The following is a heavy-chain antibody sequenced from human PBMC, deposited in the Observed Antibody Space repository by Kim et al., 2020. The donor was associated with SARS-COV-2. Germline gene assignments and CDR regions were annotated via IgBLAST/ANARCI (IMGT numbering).Heavy chain of an antibody. J-gene: IGHJ6*02. V-gene: IGHV3-53*01. CDR3: ARDLDYYGMDV. Sequence: STYSADSVMGRFTISRDNSKNTLYLQMSSRRAEDTAVYYCARDLDYYGMDVWGQGTTVTVSS. D-gene: IGHD3-16*01. CDR2: ST.